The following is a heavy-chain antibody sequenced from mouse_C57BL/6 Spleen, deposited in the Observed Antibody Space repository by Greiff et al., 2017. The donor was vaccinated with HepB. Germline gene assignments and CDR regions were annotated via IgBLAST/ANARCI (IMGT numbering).Heavy chain of an antibody. CDR3: ATITTVVAPFDY. CDR2: IYPSDSET. V-gene: IGHV1-61*01. D-gene: IGHD1-1*01. CDR1: GYTFTSYW. Sequence: QVQLQQPGAELVRPGSSVKLSCKASGYTFTSYWMDWVKQRPGQGLEWIGNIYPSDSETHYNQKFKDKATLTVDKSSSTAYMQLSSLTSEDSAVYYCATITTVVAPFDYWGQGTTLTVSS. J-gene: IGHJ2*01.